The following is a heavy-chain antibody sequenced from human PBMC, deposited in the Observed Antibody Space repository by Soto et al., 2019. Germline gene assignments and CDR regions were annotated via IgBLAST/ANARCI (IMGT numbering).Heavy chain of an antibody. CDR1: GGSFSGYY. J-gene: IGHJ4*02. CDR2: INHSGGT. Sequence: QVQLQQWGAGLLKPSETLSLTCAVYGGSFSGYYWSWIRQPPGKGLETIGEINHSGGTNYIPSLKTRVAISVDTSKNQYTPMLRSVTAADTDVYYCASTYSSSWSPVDYWGQGTLVTVSS. V-gene: IGHV4-34*01. CDR3: ASTYSSSWSPVDY. D-gene: IGHD6-13*01.